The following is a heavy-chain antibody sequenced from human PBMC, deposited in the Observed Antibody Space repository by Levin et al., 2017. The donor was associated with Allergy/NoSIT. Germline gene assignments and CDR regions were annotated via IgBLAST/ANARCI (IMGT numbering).Heavy chain of an antibody. Sequence: ASVKVSCKASGHAFSAYYMYWVRQAPGQGLEWMGWINPHSGGTNFAQQFQGRVTMTADTSNNTGHMELSRLTLADTAVYYCARARGVGATRGLIYWGQGSLVTVSS. CDR2: INPHSGGT. J-gene: IGHJ4*02. CDR1: GHAFSAYY. V-gene: IGHV1-2*02. D-gene: IGHD1-26*01. CDR3: ARARGVGATRGLIY.